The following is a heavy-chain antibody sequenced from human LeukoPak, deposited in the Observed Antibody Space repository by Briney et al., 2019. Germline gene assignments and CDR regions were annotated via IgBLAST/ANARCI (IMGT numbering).Heavy chain of an antibody. Sequence: ASVKVSCKASGYTFTSYDINWVRQATGQGLEWMGWMNPNSGNTGYAQKFQGRVTMTRNTSISTAYMELSSLRSEDTAVYYCARGGPFYGDCPQYFQHWGQGTLVTVSS. CDR1: GYTFTSYD. J-gene: IGHJ1*01. CDR3: ARGGPFYGDCPQYFQH. V-gene: IGHV1-8*01. CDR2: MNPNSGNT. D-gene: IGHD4-17*01.